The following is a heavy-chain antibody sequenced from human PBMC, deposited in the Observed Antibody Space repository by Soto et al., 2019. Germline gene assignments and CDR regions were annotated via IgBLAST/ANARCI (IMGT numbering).Heavy chain of an antibody. V-gene: IGHV3-23*01. J-gene: IGHJ4*02. CDR2: ISGSGGST. Sequence: GGSLRLSCAASGFTFSSYAMSWVRQAPGKGLEWVSAISGSGGSTYYADSVKGRFTISRDNSKNTLYLQMNSLRAEDTAVYYFAKDFPTGYSSGWRGDYYFDYWGQGTLVTVSS. CDR1: GFTFSSYA. D-gene: IGHD6-19*01. CDR3: AKDFPTGYSSGWRGDYYFDY.